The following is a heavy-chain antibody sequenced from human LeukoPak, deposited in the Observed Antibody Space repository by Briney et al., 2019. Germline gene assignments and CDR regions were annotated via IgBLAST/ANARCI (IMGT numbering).Heavy chain of an antibody. V-gene: IGHV1-2*02. CDR1: GYTFTDSY. Sequence: ASVKVSCKPSGYTFTDSYIHWVRQAPGVGLQWMGWNSPNNGDTKYAEDFQDRVTMTRDTSISTAYMELTGLTPDDTAVYYCVRSPIGASAYWGRGTLVTVSS. J-gene: IGHJ4*02. CDR2: NSPNNGDT. CDR3: VRSPIGASAY. D-gene: IGHD3-10*01.